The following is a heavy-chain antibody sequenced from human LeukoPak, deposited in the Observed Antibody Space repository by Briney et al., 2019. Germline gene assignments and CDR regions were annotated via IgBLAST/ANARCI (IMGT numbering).Heavy chain of an antibody. CDR1: GYTFTGYY. Sequence: ASVKVSCKASGYTFTGYYTHWVRQAPGQGLEWMGWISTYNGNTNYAQKLQGRVSMTTDTSTSTAYMELRSLRSDDTAVYYCARLTVTTRPGLFDYWGQGTLVTVSS. J-gene: IGHJ4*02. CDR3: ARLTVTTRPGLFDY. CDR2: ISTYNGNT. V-gene: IGHV1-18*04. D-gene: IGHD4-17*01.